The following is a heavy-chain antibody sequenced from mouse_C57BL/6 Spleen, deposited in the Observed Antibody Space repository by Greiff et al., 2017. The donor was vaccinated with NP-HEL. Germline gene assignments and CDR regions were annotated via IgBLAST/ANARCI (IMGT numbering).Heavy chain of an antibody. CDR3: ARSYYYGSSYGLAWFAY. CDR2: INPYNGGT. V-gene: IGHV1-19*01. J-gene: IGHJ3*01. D-gene: IGHD1-1*01. Sequence: EVQLQQSGPVLVKPGASVKMSCKASGYTFTDYYMNWVKQSHGKSLEWIGVINPYNGGTSYNQKFKGKATLTVDKSSSTAYMALNSLTSEDSAVYYCARSYYYGSSYGLAWFAYWGQGTLVTVSA. CDR1: GYTFTDYY.